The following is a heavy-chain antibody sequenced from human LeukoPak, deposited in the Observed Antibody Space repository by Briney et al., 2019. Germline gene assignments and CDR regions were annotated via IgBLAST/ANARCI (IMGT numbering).Heavy chain of an antibody. V-gene: IGHV1-8*01. CDR1: GYTFTSYD. CDR3: ARGNGDDYVWGSYRGDKVDLDY. J-gene: IGHJ4*02. CDR2: TNPNSGNT. D-gene: IGHD3-16*02. Sequence: ASVKVSCKASGYTFTSYDINWVRQATGQGLEWMGWTNPNSGNTGYAQKFQGRVTMTRNTSISTAYMELSSLRSEDTAVYYCARGNGDDYVWGSYRGDKVDLDYWGQGTLVTVSS.